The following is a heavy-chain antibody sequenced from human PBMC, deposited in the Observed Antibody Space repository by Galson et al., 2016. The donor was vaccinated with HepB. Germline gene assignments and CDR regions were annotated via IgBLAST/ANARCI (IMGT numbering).Heavy chain of an antibody. J-gene: IGHJ4*02. V-gene: IGHV3-33*01. D-gene: IGHD1-1*01. Sequence: SLRLSCAASGFTFSNYVIHWVRQAPGKGLEWVAVIWYDGSNINYAASVKGRFTISRDNSKNTVYLQLNSLRAEDTAVYYCARVVGRYAYYFDYWGRGTLVTVSS. CDR1: GFTFSNYV. CDR3: ARVVGRYAYYFDY. CDR2: IWYDGSNI.